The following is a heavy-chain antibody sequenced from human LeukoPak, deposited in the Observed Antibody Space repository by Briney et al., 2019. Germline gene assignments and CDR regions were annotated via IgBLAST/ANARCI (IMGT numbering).Heavy chain of an antibody. Sequence: GGSLRLSCAASGFTFSRHSMNWVRQTPGKGLEWVSSISSSDTYISYADSVKGRFTISRDNAKNSLYLQLNSLRVEDTSVYYCARISGMFVDYWGQGTLVSVSS. CDR1: GFTFSRHS. CDR2: ISSSDTYI. V-gene: IGHV3-21*01. D-gene: IGHD3-10*01. CDR3: ARISGMFVDY. J-gene: IGHJ4*02.